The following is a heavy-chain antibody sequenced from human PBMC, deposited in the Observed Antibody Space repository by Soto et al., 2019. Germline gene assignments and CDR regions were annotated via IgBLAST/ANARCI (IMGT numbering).Heavy chain of an antibody. V-gene: IGHV3-23*01. J-gene: IGHJ4*02. D-gene: IGHD5-12*01. Sequence: GGSLRLSCAASGFTFSSYAMTWVRQAPGKGLEWVSAISYSGVSTYYADSVKGRFTISRDSSENTLSLQMNSLRVDDTAVYYCASTRGYSDYDLDYWGQGTLVTVSS. CDR2: ISYSGVST. CDR1: GFTFSSYA. CDR3: ASTRGYSDYDLDY.